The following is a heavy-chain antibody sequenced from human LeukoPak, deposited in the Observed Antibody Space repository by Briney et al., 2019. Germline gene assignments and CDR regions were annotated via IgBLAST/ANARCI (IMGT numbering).Heavy chain of an antibody. J-gene: IGHJ4*02. V-gene: IGHV3-20*04. CDR2: INWNGGST. CDR1: GFTFDDYG. CDR3: ARVFPEVTHFDY. D-gene: IGHD5-18*01. Sequence: GGSLRLSCAASGFTFDDYGMSWVRQAPGKGLEWVSGINWNGGSTGYADSVKGRFTISRDNAKNSLYLQMNSLRAEDTAVYYCARVFPEVTHFDYWGQGTLVTVSS.